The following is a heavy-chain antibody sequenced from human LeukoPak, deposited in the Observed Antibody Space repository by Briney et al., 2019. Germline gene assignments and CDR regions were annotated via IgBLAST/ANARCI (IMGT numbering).Heavy chain of an antibody. CDR2: ISGSGGST. CDR3: AKGYTSDSTMIVVDATPFDY. D-gene: IGHD3-22*01. CDR1: GFTFSSCA. V-gene: IGHV3-23*01. J-gene: IGHJ4*02. Sequence: GGSLRLSCAASGFTFSSCAMSWVRQAPGKGLEWVSAISGSGGSTYYADSVKGRFTISRDNSKNTLYLQMNSLRAEDTAVYYCAKGYTSDSTMIVVDATPFDYWGQGTLVTVSS.